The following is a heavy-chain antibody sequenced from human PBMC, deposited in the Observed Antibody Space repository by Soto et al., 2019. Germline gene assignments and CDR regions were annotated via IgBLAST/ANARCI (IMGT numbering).Heavy chain of an antibody. CDR1: GFTFSSYG. CDR2: ISYDGSNK. V-gene: IGHV3-30*03. D-gene: IGHD3-10*01. CDR3: ARPHFGEFYYFDY. J-gene: IGHJ4*02. Sequence: GGSLRLSCAASGFTFSSYGMHWVRQAPGKGLEWVAVISYDGSNKYYADSVKGRFNISRDNSKNTLYLQMNSLRAEDTAVYYCARPHFGEFYYFDYWGQGTLVTVSS.